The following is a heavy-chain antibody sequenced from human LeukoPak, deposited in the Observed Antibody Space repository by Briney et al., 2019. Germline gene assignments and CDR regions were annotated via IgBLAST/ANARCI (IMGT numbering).Heavy chain of an antibody. J-gene: IGHJ4*02. D-gene: IGHD2/OR15-2a*01. CDR3: AKDLESINPSMD. V-gene: IGHV3-23*01. Sequence: PGGSLRLSCAASGFTFSSHAMSWVRQAPGKGLEWVSSIGGSGKNTFYADAVKGRFTISRDNSKETLYLQMNSLRAEDTAVYYCAKDLESINPSMDWGQGTLVSVSS. CDR2: IGGSGKNT. CDR1: GFTFSSHA.